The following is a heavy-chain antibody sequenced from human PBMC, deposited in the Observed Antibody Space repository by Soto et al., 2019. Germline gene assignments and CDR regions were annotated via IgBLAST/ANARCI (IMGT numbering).Heavy chain of an antibody. J-gene: IGHJ4*02. D-gene: IGHD5-12*01. CDR1: GGSISGYY. CDR2: VYYSGST. Sequence: PSETLSLTCTLSGGSISGYYWSWIRQPPGKGLEWIGYVYYSGSTKYNPSLESRVTISVDMSNNQFSLMLTSVTAAGTAVYYCAKYRRTDAEGYRLDFWGQGTLVTVSS. CDR3: AKYRRTDAEGYRLDF. V-gene: IGHV4-59*01.